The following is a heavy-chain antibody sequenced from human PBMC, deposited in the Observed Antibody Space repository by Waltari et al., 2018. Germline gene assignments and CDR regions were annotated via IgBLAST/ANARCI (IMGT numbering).Heavy chain of an antibody. CDR3: ARDPSAAAGGRAAAGRFDY. J-gene: IGHJ4*02. D-gene: IGHD6-13*01. CDR1: GFPFRRFA. V-gene: IGHV3-30*04. Sequence: QVHLVESGGDVVQPGRSLRLSCAASGFPFRRFAMHLVRQAPGKGLEWVTVMSYDGSEKYYADSVKGRFTISRDNSKNTLYLQMDSLTTEDTAVYFCARDPSAAAGGRAAAGRFDYWGQGTLVTVSS. CDR2: MSYDGSEK.